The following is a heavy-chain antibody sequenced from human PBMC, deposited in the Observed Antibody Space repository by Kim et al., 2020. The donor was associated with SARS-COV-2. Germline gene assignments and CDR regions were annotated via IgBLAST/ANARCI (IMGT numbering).Heavy chain of an antibody. CDR3: ARAAYDFWSGYYHDAFDI. V-gene: IGHV1-2*02. J-gene: IGHJ3*02. Sequence: ASVKVSCKASGYTFTGYYMHWVRQAPGQGLEWMGWINPNSGGTNYAQKFQGRVTMTRDTSISTAYMELSRLRSDDTAVYYCARAAYDFWSGYYHDAFDIWGQGTMVTVSS. CDR1: GYTFTGYY. D-gene: IGHD3-3*01. CDR2: INPNSGGT.